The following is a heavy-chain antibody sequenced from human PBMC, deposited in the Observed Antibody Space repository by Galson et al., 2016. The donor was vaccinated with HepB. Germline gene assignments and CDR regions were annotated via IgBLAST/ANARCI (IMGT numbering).Heavy chain of an antibody. Sequence: CAISGDSVSSNSAAWPWIRQSASRGPEWLGRTYYRSAWNHDYAESVQGRIAIIPNTYTNQLPPQLNTVTPEDTALYYCASAKAAGTAFYLWGQGTMVTVSS. CDR1: GDSVSSNSAA. J-gene: IGHJ3*01. V-gene: IGHV6-1*01. CDR3: ASAKAAGTAFYL. D-gene: IGHD6-13*01. CDR2: TYYRSAWNH.